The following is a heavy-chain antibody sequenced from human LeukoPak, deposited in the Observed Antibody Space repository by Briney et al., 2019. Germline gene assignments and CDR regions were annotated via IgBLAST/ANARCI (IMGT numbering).Heavy chain of an antibody. CDR1: GFTFSAYA. V-gene: IGHV3-21*01. D-gene: IGHD2-2*01. CDR2: INGDSSYI. J-gene: IGHJ4*02. Sequence: GGSLRLSCAASGFTFSAYAIDWVRQAPGKGLEWVSSINGDSSYIYYADSVKGRFTIARDNAKNSLHLQMNSLRAEDTAVYYCARLKCGSTSCYGKYYFDYWGQGTLVTVSS. CDR3: ARLKCGSTSCYGKYYFDY.